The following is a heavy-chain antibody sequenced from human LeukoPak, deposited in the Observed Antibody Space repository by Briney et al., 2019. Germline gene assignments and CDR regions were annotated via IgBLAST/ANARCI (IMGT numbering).Heavy chain of an antibody. Sequence: ASVKVSCKASGYTFTSYAMNWVRQAPGQGLEWMGWINTNTGNPTYAQGFTGRFVFSLDTSVSTAYLQISSLKAEDTAVYYCAIERYSGSYSAEAFDIWGQGTMVTVSS. CDR3: AIERYSGSYSAEAFDI. V-gene: IGHV7-4-1*02. CDR2: INTNTGNP. CDR1: GYTFTSYA. D-gene: IGHD1-26*01. J-gene: IGHJ3*02.